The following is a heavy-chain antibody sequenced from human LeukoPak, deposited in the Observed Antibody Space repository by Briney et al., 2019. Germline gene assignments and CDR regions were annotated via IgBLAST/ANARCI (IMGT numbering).Heavy chain of an antibody. D-gene: IGHD2-2*01. V-gene: IGHV3-23*01. Sequence: GGSLRLSCAASGFPFSRFAMTWVRQAPGKGLEWVSAISGSSESTNYADSVKGRFTISRDNSKNTLYLQMDSLRAEDTAVYYCAKDRRYCSSTSCYGDFDYWGQGTLATVSS. CDR1: GFPFSRFA. J-gene: IGHJ4*02. CDR2: ISGSSEST. CDR3: AKDRRYCSSTSCYGDFDY.